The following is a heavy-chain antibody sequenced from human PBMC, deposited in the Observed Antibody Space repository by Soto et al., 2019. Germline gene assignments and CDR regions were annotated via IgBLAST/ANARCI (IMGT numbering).Heavy chain of an antibody. D-gene: IGHD2-2*01. CDR1: GYNFTQYT. CDR3: ARDLYSSSWFWFDP. V-gene: IGHV1-3*01. CDR2: ITAGDAKT. J-gene: IGHJ5*02. Sequence: QVQLVQSGADVKKPGASVKISCKASGYNFTQYTIHWVRQAPGQRLEWMGWITAGDAKTEYSQKLQGRVTISRDISATTVSLDLDSLRSEDTAVYFCARDLYSSSWFWFDPWGRGPQVIVSS.